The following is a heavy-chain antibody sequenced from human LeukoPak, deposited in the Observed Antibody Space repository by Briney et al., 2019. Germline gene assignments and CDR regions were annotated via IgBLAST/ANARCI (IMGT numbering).Heavy chain of an antibody. J-gene: IGHJ4*02. CDR3: ARAGHYRFDY. V-gene: IGHV3-74*01. Sequence: GGSLRLSCAASGFTFSNSWMHWVRQAPGKGLEWVSRINSDGSPTDYADSVRGRFTISTDNAKNTLYLQVNSLRAGDTAVYYCARAGHYRFDYWGQGSLVTVSS. D-gene: IGHD4-17*01. CDR2: INSDGSPT. CDR1: GFTFSNSW.